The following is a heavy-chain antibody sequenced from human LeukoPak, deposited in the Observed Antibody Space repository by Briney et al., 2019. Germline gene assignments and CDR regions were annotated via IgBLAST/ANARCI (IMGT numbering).Heavy chain of an antibody. J-gene: IGHJ4*02. D-gene: IGHD5-12*01. CDR1: GGSLTNYY. Sequence: PSETLSLTCTVSGGSLTNYYWTWLRQPPGKGLEWIGYIDYSGRANYSPSLKSRVTISLDTSNNQFSLKFNSVTAADTAVYYCARALATMFFDYWGQSTLVTVST. CDR3: ARALATMFFDY. V-gene: IGHV4-59*01. CDR2: IDYSGRA.